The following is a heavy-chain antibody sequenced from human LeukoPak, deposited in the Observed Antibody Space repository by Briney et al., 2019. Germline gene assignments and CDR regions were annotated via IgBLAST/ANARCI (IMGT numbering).Heavy chain of an antibody. D-gene: IGHD4-17*01. V-gene: IGHV3-23*01. Sequence: PGGSLRLSCAASGFTFSSYAMSWVRQAPGKGLEWVSAISGSGGSTYYADSVKGRFTISRDNSKNTLYLRMNSLTTEDTAVYYCTRLANGDFRFDSWGQGTLVTVSS. J-gene: IGHJ4*02. CDR3: TRLANGDFRFDS. CDR1: GFTFSSYA. CDR2: ISGSGGST.